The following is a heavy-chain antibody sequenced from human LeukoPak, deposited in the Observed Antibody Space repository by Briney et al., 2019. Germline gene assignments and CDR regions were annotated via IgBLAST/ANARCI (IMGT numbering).Heavy chain of an antibody. CDR3: ARVLSASGSLYYFDY. D-gene: IGHD3-10*01. V-gene: IGHV4-30-4*01. J-gene: IGHJ4*02. CDR2: ISYSGSK. CDR1: GGSISSDDHY. Sequence: PSQTLSLTCTVSGGSISSDDHYWNWIRQPPGKGLEWIGYISYSGSKYFNPSLKSRVSMSLDTSKNQFSLKPSSVIAADTAVYYCARVLSASGSLYYFDYWGQGTLVTVSS.